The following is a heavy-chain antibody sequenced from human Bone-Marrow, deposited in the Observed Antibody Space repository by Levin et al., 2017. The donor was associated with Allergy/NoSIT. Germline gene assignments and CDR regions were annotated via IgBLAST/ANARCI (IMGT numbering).Heavy chain of an antibody. Sequence: PGGSLRLSCAASGFTFSSYAMHWVRQAPGKGLEWVAVISYDGSNKYYADSVKGRFTISRDNSKNTLYLQMNSLRAEDTAVYYCARVRSITMIVVVKDYWGQGTLVTVSS. CDR2: ISYDGSNK. CDR3: ARVRSITMIVVVKDY. D-gene: IGHD3-22*01. CDR1: GFTFSSYA. V-gene: IGHV3-30-3*01. J-gene: IGHJ4*02.